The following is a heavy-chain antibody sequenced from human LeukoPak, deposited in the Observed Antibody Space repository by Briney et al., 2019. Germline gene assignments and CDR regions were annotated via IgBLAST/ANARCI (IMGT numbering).Heavy chain of an antibody. CDR1: GGSISSYY. J-gene: IGHJ4*02. CDR2: IYTSGST. Sequence: PSETLSLTCTVSGGSISSYYWSWIRQPAGKGLEWIGRIYTSGSTNYNPSLKSRVTMSVDTPKNQFSLKLSSVTAADTAVYYCARDTSRYDFWSGYYFDYWGQGTLVTVSS. CDR3: ARDTSRYDFWSGYYFDY. V-gene: IGHV4-4*07. D-gene: IGHD3-3*01.